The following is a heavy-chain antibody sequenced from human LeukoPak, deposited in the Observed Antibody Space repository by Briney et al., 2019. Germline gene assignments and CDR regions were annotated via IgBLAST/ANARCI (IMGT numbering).Heavy chain of an antibody. D-gene: IGHD3-9*01. V-gene: IGHV1-2*02. CDR3: ATDREDILTGYYRFDY. CDR1: GYTFTGYY. J-gene: IGHJ4*02. CDR2: INPNSGGT. Sequence: ASVKVSCKASGYTFTGYYMHWVRQAPGQGLEWMGWINPNSGGTDYAQKFQGRVTMTRDTSISTAYMELSRLRSDDTAVYYCATDREDILTGYYRFDYWGQGTLVTVSS.